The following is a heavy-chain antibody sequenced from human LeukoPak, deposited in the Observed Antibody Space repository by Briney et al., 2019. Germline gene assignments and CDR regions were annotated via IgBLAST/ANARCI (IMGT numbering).Heavy chain of an antibody. CDR3: ARGAGYCSGGSCYSFDY. CDR2: IYYSGST. D-gene: IGHD2-15*01. V-gene: IGHV4-59*01. Sequence: CLWILQPPGKGREWVGYIYYSGSTNYNPSLKSRVTISEDTSKNQFSLKLSSVTAADTAVYYCARGAGYCSGGSCYSFDYWGQGTLVTVSS. J-gene: IGHJ4*02.